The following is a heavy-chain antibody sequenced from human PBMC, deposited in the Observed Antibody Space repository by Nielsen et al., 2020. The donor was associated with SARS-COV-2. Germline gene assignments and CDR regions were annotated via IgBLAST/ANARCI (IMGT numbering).Heavy chain of an antibody. CDR2: ISSST. CDR3: AVQAEGYNAPYDH. CDR1: GFTISAYG. D-gene: IGHD3-10*01. V-gene: IGHV3-23*01. Sequence: GGSLRLSCVVSGFTISAYGMSWVRQAPGKGLEWVSAISSSTYYADSVKGRFTISRDNSKNTLFLQVSSLRAEDTAVYYCAVQAEGYNAPYDHWGQGPVVIVSS. J-gene: IGHJ4*02.